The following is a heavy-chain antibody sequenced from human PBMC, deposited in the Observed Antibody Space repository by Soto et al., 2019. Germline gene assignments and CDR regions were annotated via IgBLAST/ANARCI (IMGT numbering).Heavy chain of an antibody. V-gene: IGHV3-7*03. CDR3: ATDLPLYCTTTDCYIYFDY. D-gene: IGHD2-2*02. Sequence: PGVSLRLSCAVSGFTFTSYSMSWVRQAPGEGLEWVANIQQDGSEKYYVDSVKGRFTISRDNAKNSLYLQINSLRAEDTAVYYCATDLPLYCTTTDCYIYFDYWRQGTLVTVSS. J-gene: IGHJ4*02. CDR2: IQQDGSEK. CDR1: GFTFTSYS.